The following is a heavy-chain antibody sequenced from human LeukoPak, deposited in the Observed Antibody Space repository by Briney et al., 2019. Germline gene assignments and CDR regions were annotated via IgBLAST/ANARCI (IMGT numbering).Heavy chain of an antibody. CDR1: GFTFSSYG. CDR3: VVGQGIRLPGDAFDI. V-gene: IGHV3-30*03. D-gene: IGHD4-11*01. Sequence: GGSLRLSCAASGFTFSSYGMHWVRQAPGKGLEWVAVISYDGSNKYYAGSVKGRFTISRDNSKNTLYLQMNSLRAEDTAVYYPVVGQGIRLPGDAFDIWGQGTMVTVSS. J-gene: IGHJ3*02. CDR2: ISYDGSNK.